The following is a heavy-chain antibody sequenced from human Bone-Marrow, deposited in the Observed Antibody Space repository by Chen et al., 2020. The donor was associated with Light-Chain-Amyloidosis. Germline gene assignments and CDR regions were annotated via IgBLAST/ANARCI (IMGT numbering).Heavy chain of an antibody. CDR1: GYTFIAYY. D-gene: IGHD6-19*01. Sequence: VQLVQSGAEVKKPGASVRVSCKASGYTFIAYYIYWVRQAPGQGLQWMGWINPSSGDTSSAQRFQDSLSMTRDTSISTAYMDLRRLTSDDTAIYYCARVISPVAGPADLWGQGTLVTVSS. J-gene: IGHJ5*02. CDR2: INPSSGDT. V-gene: IGHV1-2*04. CDR3: ARVISPVAGPADL.